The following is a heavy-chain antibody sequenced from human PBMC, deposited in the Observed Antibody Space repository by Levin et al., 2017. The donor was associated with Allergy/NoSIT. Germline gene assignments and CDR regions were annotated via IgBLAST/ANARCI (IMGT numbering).Heavy chain of an antibody. CDR3: ARVPGSYYNYYYYGMDV. V-gene: IGHV4-59*01. Sequence: SETLSLTCTVSGGSISSYYWSWIRQPPGKGLEWIGYIYYSGSTNYNPSLKSRVTISVDTSKNQFSLKLSSVTAADTAVYYCARVPGSYYNYYYYGMDVWGQGTTVTVSS. J-gene: IGHJ6*02. CDR2: IYYSGST. D-gene: IGHD3-10*01. CDR1: GGSISSYY.